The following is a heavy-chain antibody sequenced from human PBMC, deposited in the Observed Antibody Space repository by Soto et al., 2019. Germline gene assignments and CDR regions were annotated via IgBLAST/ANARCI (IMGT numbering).Heavy chain of an antibody. J-gene: IGHJ4*02. Sequence: GGSLRLSCAASGFTFSDYYMSWIRQAPGKGLEWVSYISSSGSTIYYADSVKGRFTISRDNAKNSLYLQMNSLRAEDTAVYYCARISGYCSGGSCYLHFDYWGQGTLVTVSS. CDR2: ISSSGSTI. CDR1: GFTFSDYY. D-gene: IGHD2-15*01. V-gene: IGHV3-11*01. CDR3: ARISGYCSGGSCYLHFDY.